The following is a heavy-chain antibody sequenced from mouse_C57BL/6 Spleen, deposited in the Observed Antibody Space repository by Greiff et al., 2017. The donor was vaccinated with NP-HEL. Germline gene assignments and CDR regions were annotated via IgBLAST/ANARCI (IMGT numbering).Heavy chain of an antibody. D-gene: IGHD1-1*01. J-gene: IGHJ4*01. V-gene: IGHV1-42*01. CDR1: GYSFTGYY. CDR3: ARWDYYGSSYAMDY. Sequence: EVKLMESGPELVKPGASVKISCKASGYSFTGYYMNWVKQSPEKSLEWIGEINPSTGGTTYNQKFKAKATLTVDKSSSTAYMQLKSLTSEDSAVYYCARWDYYGSSYAMDYWGQGTSVTVSS. CDR2: INPSTGGT.